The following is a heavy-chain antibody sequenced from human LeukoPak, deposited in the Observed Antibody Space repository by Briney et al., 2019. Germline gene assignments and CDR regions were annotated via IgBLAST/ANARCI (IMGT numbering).Heavy chain of an antibody. D-gene: IGHD5-24*01. V-gene: IGHV1-8*03. CDR1: EYTFTSYD. Sequence: ASVKVSCKASEYTFTSYDINWVRQATGQGLEWMGWMNPNSGNTGYAQNFQGRFTLTRNTSINTAYMELSSLRSEDTAVYYCARGKAVAGSGDAYNYEVRILGYWGQGTLVTASS. J-gene: IGHJ4*02. CDR2: MNPNSGNT. CDR3: ARGKAVAGSGDAYNYEVRILGY.